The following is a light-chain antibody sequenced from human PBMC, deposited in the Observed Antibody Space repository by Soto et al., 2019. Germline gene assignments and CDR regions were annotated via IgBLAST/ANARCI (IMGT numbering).Light chain of an antibody. J-gene: IGKJ4*01. Sequence: DIQMTQAPSSLSASVGDRVTITCQASQDISNYLNWYQQKPGKAPKLLIYDASNLETGVPSRFSGSGSGTDFTLTISSLQPEDIETYYCQHYDNLPLNFGRGTQVDIX. CDR2: DAS. CDR1: QDISNY. V-gene: IGKV1-33*01. CDR3: QHYDNLPLN.